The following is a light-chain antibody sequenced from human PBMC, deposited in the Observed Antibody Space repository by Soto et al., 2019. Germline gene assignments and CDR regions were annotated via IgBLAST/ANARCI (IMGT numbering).Light chain of an antibody. J-gene: IGKJ1*01. Sequence: EIVLTQSPATLSSSPGETATLSCRTSQYVGTSLAWYQHKPGHAPRLLIYYTSNRATGVPARFSGSGSGTDFTLTISSLAPEDFAIYYCHQRQSCPRTFGQGTKGDIK. CDR1: QYVGTS. V-gene: IGKV3-11*01. CDR2: YTS. CDR3: HQRQSCPRT.